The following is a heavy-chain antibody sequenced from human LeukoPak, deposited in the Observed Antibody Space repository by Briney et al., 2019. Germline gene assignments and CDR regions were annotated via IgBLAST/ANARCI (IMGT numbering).Heavy chain of an antibody. Sequence: GESLKISCKGSGYIFTNYWIGWVRQMPGKGLEWMGIIYPGDSDTRYSPSFQGQVTISADKSISTAYLQWSSLKASDTAMYYCARRKYYYDSSGYYYYYGMDVWGQGTTVTVSS. D-gene: IGHD3-22*01. CDR2: IYPGDSDT. J-gene: IGHJ6*02. CDR3: ARRKYYYDSSGYYYYYGMDV. V-gene: IGHV5-51*01. CDR1: GYIFTNYW.